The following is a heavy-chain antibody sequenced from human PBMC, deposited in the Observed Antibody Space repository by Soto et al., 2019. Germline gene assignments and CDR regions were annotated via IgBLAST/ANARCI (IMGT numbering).Heavy chain of an antibody. CDR1: GGTFSSYT. CDR2: IIPILGIA. V-gene: IGHV1-69*08. D-gene: IGHD1-26*01. CDR3: ARDSGSMDFDY. J-gene: IGHJ4*02. Sequence: QVQLVQSGAEVKKPGSSVKVSYKASGGTFSSYTISWVRQAPGQGLEWMGRIIPILGIANYAQKFQGRVTITADKSTSTAYMELSSLRSEDTAVYYCARDSGSMDFDYWGQGTLVTVSS.